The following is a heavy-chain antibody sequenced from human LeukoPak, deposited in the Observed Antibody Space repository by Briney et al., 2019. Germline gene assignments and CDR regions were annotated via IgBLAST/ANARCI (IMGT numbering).Heavy chain of an antibody. J-gene: IGHJ4*02. CDR2: IDSSGTTI. Sequence: GGSLRLSCAASGFTFSSCEMNWVRQTPGKGLEWVSYIDSSGTTIYYADSVKGRFTSSRDNAKNSLYLQMNSLRAEDTAVYYCAKDGTGYSSGYFGNWGQGTLVTVSS. CDR3: AKDGTGYSSGYFGN. D-gene: IGHD3-22*01. V-gene: IGHV3-48*03. CDR1: GFTFSSCE.